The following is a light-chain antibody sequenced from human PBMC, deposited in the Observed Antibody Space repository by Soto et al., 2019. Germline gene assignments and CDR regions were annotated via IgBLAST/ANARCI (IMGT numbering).Light chain of an antibody. J-gene: IGKJ1*01. CDR3: QQSYSTPRT. CDR1: QSISSY. Sequence: DITITQSPSSLSASVEDRDTITCRASQSISSYLNWYQQKPGKAPKLLIYAASSLQSGVPSRFSGSGSGTDFTLTISSLQPEDFATYYCQQSYSTPRTFGQGSKWIS. V-gene: IGKV1-39*01. CDR2: AAS.